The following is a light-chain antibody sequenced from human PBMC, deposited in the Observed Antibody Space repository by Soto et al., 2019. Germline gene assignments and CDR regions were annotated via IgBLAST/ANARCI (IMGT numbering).Light chain of an antibody. Sequence: ELVMTQSPATLSLTTGVRATLSCRAIQSVSSSYLAWSQQKPGQAPRLLTYGASSRATGIPDRFSGSGSGTDFTLTISRLEPEDFAVYYCQQYGSSPRLTFGGGTKVDIK. CDR3: QQYGSSPRLT. CDR2: GAS. V-gene: IGKV3-20*01. CDR1: QSVSSSY. J-gene: IGKJ4*01.